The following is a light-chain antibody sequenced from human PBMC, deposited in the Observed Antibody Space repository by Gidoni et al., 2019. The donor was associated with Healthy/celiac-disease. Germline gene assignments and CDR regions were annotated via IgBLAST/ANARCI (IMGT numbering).Light chain of an antibody. CDR3: QQYNSYSSWT. V-gene: IGKV1-5*01. CDR2: DAS. CDR1: QSISSW. Sequence: IQLTQSPSTLAASVADRVTLTCRASQSISSWLAGYQQKPGKAPKLLMYDASSFESGVPARCSGSGAGTEFTLTISSLLPADFATYYCQQYNSYSSWTFGQGTKVEIK. J-gene: IGKJ1*01.